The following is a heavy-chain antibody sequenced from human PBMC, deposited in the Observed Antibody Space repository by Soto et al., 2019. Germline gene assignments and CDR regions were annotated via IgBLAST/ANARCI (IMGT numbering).Heavy chain of an antibody. CDR2: IKSKTDGGTT. V-gene: IGHV3-15*07. Sequence: GGSLRLSCAASGFTFSNAWMNWVRQAPGKGLEWVGRIKSKTDGGTTDYAAPVKGRFTISRDDSKNTLYLQMNSLKTEDTAVYYCTTEVAIVGATSGGSYYYYYGMDVWGQGTTVTVSS. CDR1: GFTFSNAW. D-gene: IGHD1-26*01. J-gene: IGHJ6*02. CDR3: TTEVAIVGATSGGSYYYYYGMDV.